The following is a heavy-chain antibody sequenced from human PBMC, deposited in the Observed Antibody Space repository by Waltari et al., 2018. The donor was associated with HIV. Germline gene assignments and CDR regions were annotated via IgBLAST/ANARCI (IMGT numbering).Heavy chain of an antibody. CDR2: IWSDGNNE. CDR3: AKDNSVNYFTGDAFDI. Sequence: QVQLVESGGGVVQPGRSLRLSCAASGFTFSSYGMHWVRQAPGKGPEWVAIIWSDGNNEYYADSVKGRFTISRDNSKDTLYLQMNSLRAEDTAMYYCAKDNSVNYFTGDAFDIWGQGTMVIVSS. CDR1: GFTFSSYG. D-gene: IGHD1-26*01. J-gene: IGHJ3*02. V-gene: IGHV3-30*18.